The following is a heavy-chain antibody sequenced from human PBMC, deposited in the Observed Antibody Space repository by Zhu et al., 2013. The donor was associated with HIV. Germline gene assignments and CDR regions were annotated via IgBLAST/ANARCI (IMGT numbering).Heavy chain of an antibody. CDR3: ARDPSTRYYTDV. J-gene: IGHJ6*03. CDR2: INPKNGGT. D-gene: IGHD3-9*01. CDR1: GYTFIGYY. V-gene: IGHV1-2*02. Sequence: QVQLVQSGAEVEKPGASVKVSCKASGYTFIGYYIHWVRQAPGQGLEWMGWINPKNGGTKMAQTFQGRVIMTRDTSVNTVYMELRSLTSDDTAVYYCARDPSTRYYTDVWGKGTTVIVSS.